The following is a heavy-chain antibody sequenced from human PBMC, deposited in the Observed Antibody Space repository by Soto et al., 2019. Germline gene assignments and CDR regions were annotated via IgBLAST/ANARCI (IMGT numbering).Heavy chain of an antibody. CDR1: GFTFSSYA. V-gene: IGHV3-30-3*01. CDR2: ISYDGSNK. CDR3: ARDRYSYGPRPLDY. D-gene: IGHD5-18*01. J-gene: IGHJ4*02. Sequence: QVQLVESGGGVVQPGRSLRLSCAASGFTFSSYAIHWVRQAPGKGLEWVAVISYDGSNKYYADSVKGRFTISRDNSKNTLYLQMNSLRAEDTAVYYCARDRYSYGPRPLDYWGQGTLVTVSS.